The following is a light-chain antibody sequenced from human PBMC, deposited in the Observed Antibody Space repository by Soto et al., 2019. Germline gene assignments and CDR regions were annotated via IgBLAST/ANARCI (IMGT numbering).Light chain of an antibody. CDR3: SSYTSSSTWV. CDR2: EVT. Sequence: QSALTQPASVSGSPGQSITISCTGTSSNVGSYNLVSWYQQHPGKAPKVMIYEVTNRPSGVSDRFSGSRSGNTASLTISGLQAEDESDYYCSSYTSSSTWVFGGGTKLTVL. CDR1: SSNVGSYNL. J-gene: IGLJ3*02. V-gene: IGLV2-14*02.